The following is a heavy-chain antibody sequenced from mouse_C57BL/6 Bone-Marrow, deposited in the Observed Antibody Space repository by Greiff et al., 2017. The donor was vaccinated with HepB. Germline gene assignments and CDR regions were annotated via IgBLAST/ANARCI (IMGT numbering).Heavy chain of an antibody. J-gene: IGHJ4*01. D-gene: IGHD2-4*01. CDR3: ARSYDYDDGYAMDY. Sequence: QVQLQQPGAELVKPGASVKLSCKASGYTFTSYWMQWVKQRPGQGLEWIGEIDPSDSYTNYNHKFKGKATLTVDTSSSTAYMQLSSRTSEDSAVYYCARSYDYDDGYAMDYWGQGTSVTVSS. CDR2: IDPSDSYT. V-gene: IGHV1-50*01. CDR1: GYTFTSYW.